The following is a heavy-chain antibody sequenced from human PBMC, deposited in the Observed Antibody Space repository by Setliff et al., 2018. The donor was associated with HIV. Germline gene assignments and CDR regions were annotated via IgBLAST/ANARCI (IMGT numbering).Heavy chain of an antibody. V-gene: IGHV1-69*13. CDR2: IIPIFGTA. Sequence: ASVKVSCKASGGTFSSYAISWVRQAPGQGLEWMGGIIPIFGTANYAQKFQGRVTITADESTSTAYMELSSLRSEDTAVYYCARARGNYYGSGKVYYYYYMDVWGKGTTVTVSS. CDR1: GGTFSSYA. CDR3: ARARGNYYGSGKVYYYYYMDV. D-gene: IGHD3-10*01. J-gene: IGHJ6*03.